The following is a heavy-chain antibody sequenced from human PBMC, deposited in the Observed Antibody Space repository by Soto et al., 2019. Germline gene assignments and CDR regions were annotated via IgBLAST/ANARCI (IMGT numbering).Heavy chain of an antibody. J-gene: IGHJ3*02. Sequence: EVQLVESGGGLVQPGRSLRLSCAASGFTLDDYAMHWVRQAPGKGLEWVSGIRWKSGSMGYADSVKGRFTISIDKVKNSLYLHMNSLRAEDTALYYCAKAVNFWSGYFFDAFDIWGQGTMVTVSS. D-gene: IGHD3-3*01. V-gene: IGHV3-9*01. CDR2: IRWKSGSM. CDR1: GFTLDDYA. CDR3: AKAVNFWSGYFFDAFDI.